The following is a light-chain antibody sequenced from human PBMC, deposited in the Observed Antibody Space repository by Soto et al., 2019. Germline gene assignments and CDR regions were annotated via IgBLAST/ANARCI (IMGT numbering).Light chain of an antibody. CDR2: KAS. V-gene: IGKV1-5*03. CDR3: QHYNSYSEA. CDR1: QSVNSW. J-gene: IGKJ1*01. Sequence: MTQSPATLSVSPGERATLSCRASQSVNSWLAWYQKKPGKAPNLLIYKASTLETGVPSRFSGSGSGTEFTLTISSLQPDDFATYYCQHYNSYSEAFGQGTKVDIK.